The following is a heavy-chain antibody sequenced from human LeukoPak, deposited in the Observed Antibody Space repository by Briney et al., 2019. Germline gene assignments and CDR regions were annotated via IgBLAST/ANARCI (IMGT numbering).Heavy chain of an antibody. V-gene: IGHV4-30-4*07. CDR3: ATRYGDYDRGLDY. D-gene: IGHD4-17*01. CDR1: GGSTSSGGYS. J-gene: IGHJ4*02. Sequence: NPSETLSLTCAVSGGSTSSGGYSWSWIRQPPGKGLEWIGYIYYSGSTYYNPSLKSRVTISVDTSKNQFSLKLSSVTAAGTAVYYCATRYGDYDRGLDYWGQGTLVTVSS. CDR2: IYYSGST.